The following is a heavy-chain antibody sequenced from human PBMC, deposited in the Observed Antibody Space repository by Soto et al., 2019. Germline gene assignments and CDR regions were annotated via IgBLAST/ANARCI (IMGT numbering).Heavy chain of an antibody. CDR3: ARAYTTMGLFTDALDY. Sequence: ASVKGSCKTSGYSFAKYSVHWVRQAPGQGLEWMGIINPSGGSTTYAEKFQGRLTMTRDTSTNTVYMEVSSLRSEDTAVFYCARAYTTMGLFTDALDYWGQGALVTVSS. V-gene: IGHV1-46*01. J-gene: IGHJ4*02. CDR2: INPSGGST. D-gene: IGHD3-22*01. CDR1: GYSFAKYS.